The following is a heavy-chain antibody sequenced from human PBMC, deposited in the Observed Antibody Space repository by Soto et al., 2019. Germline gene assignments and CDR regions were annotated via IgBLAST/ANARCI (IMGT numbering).Heavy chain of an antibody. CDR2: IYSGGST. V-gene: IGHV3-53*02. J-gene: IGHJ6*02. CDR1: GFTVSSNY. CDR3: ARDRGVSPPNDDYYGMDV. Sequence: EVQLVETGGGLIQPGGSLRLSCAASGFTVSSNYMSWVRQAPGKGLEWVSVIYSGGSTYYADSVKGRFTISRDNSKHTLYLQMNSLRAEDTAVYDCARDRGVSPPNDDYYGMDVWGQGTTVTVSS. D-gene: IGHD3-10*01.